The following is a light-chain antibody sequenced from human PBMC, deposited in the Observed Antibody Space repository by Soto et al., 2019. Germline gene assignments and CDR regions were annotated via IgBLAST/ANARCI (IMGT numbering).Light chain of an antibody. J-gene: IGKJ4*01. V-gene: IGKV1-5*01. Sequence: DIQMTQSPSTLSASVGDRVTITCRASQSISSWLAWYQQRPGRAPEVLIYDASSLESGVPSRFSGSGSGTEFTLTISSLQPDDFATYYCQQYNSYPVTLGGGTKVEIK. CDR2: DAS. CDR3: QQYNSYPVT. CDR1: QSISSW.